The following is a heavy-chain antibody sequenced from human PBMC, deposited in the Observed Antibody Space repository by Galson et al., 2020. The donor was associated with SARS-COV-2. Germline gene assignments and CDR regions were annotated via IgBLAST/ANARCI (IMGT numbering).Heavy chain of an antibody. D-gene: IGHD2-15*01. CDR2: ISGSGGST. Sequence: GESLKISCAASGFTFSSYAMSWVRQAPGKGLEWVSAISGSGGSTYYADFVKGRFTISRDNSQNTLDLQMNSLGAEDTAVYYCAKDWVAATSNGIDVWGQGTTVNVS. CDR3: AKDWVAATSNGIDV. CDR1: GFTFSSYA. J-gene: IGHJ6*02. V-gene: IGHV3-23*01.